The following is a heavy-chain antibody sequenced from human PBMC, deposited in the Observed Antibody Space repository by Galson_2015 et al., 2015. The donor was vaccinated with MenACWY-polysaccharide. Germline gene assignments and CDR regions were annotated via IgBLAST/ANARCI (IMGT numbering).Heavy chain of an antibody. D-gene: IGHD3-10*01. V-gene: IGHV3-7*01. Sequence: SLRLSCAASGFTFSNFWMSWVRQAPGKELEWVANIKQDGSEKYLVDSVKGRFTISRDNAENSLFLRMNSLRVEDTAVYYCARERWVRGVFFDPWGQGSLVIVSS. CDR2: IKQDGSEK. CDR3: ARERWVRGVFFDP. J-gene: IGHJ5*02. CDR1: GFTFSNFW.